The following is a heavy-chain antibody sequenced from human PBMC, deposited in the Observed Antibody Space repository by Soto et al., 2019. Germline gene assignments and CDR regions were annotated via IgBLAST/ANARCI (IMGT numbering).Heavy chain of an antibody. CDR1: GYTFTGYY. V-gene: IGHV1-2*04. D-gene: IGHD6-13*01. J-gene: IGHJ4*02. Sequence: QVQLVQSEAEVKKPGASVKVSCKASGYTFTGYYMHWVRQAPGQGLEWMGWVNPNSGGTNYAQKFQGWVTMTRDTSSSTDYMELSRLRSDDTAVYYCARGPHPIAAAGTAFDYWGQGTLVTVSS. CDR3: ARGPHPIAAAGTAFDY. CDR2: VNPNSGGT.